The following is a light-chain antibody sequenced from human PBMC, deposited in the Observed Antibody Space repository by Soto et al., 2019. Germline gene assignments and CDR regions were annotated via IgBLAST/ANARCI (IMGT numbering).Light chain of an antibody. V-gene: IGKV3-20*01. Sequence: EIVLTQSPATLSLSPGERATLSGRASQSVSNNYLAWYQQKPGQAPRLLIYGASNRATGIPDRFSGGGSGTDFTLTITRLEPEDFAVYYCQYYGNSPLTFGQGTKVDIK. CDR3: QYYGNSPLT. CDR1: QSVSNNY. J-gene: IGKJ1*01. CDR2: GAS.